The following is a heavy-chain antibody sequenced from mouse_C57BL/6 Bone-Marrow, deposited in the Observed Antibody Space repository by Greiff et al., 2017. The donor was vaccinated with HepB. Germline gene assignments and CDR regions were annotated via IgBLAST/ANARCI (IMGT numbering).Heavy chain of an antibody. J-gene: IGHJ4*01. D-gene: IGHD1-1*01. CDR1: GFTFSSYA. V-gene: IGHV5-9-1*02. CDR2: ISSGGDYI. CDR3: TRGLFMYYYVSSYVFGAMDY. Sequence: EVMLVESGEGLVKPGGSLKLSCAASGFTFSSYAMSWVRQTPEKRLEWVAYISSGGDYIYYADTVKGRFTISRDNARNTLYLQMSSLKSEDTAMYYCTRGLFMYYYVSSYVFGAMDYWGQGTSVTVSS.